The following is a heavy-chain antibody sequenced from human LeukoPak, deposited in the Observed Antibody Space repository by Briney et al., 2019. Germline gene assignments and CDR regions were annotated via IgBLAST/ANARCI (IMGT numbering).Heavy chain of an antibody. CDR3: ARDRGIVVVPAPRLFDY. J-gene: IGHJ4*02. D-gene: IGHD2-2*01. CDR1: GFTFSSYS. CDR2: ISSASGSI. Sequence: GGSLRLSCAASGFTFSSYSMNWVRQAPGKGLEWVSYISSASGSIYYADSVKGRFTISRDNAKNSLYLQMNSLRAEDTAVYYCARDRGIVVVPAPRLFDYWGQGTLVTVSS. V-gene: IGHV3-48*04.